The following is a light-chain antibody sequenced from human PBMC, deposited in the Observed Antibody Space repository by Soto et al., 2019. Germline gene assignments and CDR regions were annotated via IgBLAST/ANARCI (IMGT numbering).Light chain of an antibody. Sequence: QSALTQPASVSGSPGXXXTISCTGTSSDIGGYNYVSWYQQLPGEAPKLIIYDVSDRPSGVSTRFSGSKSGNTASLTISGLQAEDEGDYYCSSFTSRHTYVFGTGTKLTVL. CDR2: DVS. CDR3: SSFTSRHTYV. J-gene: IGLJ1*01. CDR1: SSDIGGYNY. V-gene: IGLV2-14*01.